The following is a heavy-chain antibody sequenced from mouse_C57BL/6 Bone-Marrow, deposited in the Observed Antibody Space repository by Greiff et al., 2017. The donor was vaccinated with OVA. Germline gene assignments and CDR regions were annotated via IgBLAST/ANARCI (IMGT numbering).Heavy chain of an antibody. J-gene: IGHJ4*01. CDR2: INPSNGGT. CDR3: ARVRNYDYTGYAMDY. V-gene: IGHV1-53*01. CDR1: GYTFTSYW. Sequence: QVQLQQPGTELVKPGASVKLSCKASGYTFTSYWMHWVKQRPGQGLEWIGNINPSNGGTNYNEKFKSKATLTVDKSSSTAYMQLSSLTSEDSAVYNCARVRNYDYTGYAMDYWGQGTSVTVSS. D-gene: IGHD2-4*01.